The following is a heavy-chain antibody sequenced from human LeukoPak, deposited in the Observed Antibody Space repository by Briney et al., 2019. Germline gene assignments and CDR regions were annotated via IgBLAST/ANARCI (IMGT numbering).Heavy chain of an antibody. Sequence: GASVKVSCKASGGTFSNYVISWVRQAPGQGLEWMGRIIPIAGIPNYAQKFQGRVTFIADKSTSTAYMELSSLRSEDTAVYYCARNEVGFGESLIGWGQGALVTVSS. CDR3: ARNEVGFGESLIG. CDR1: GGTFSNYV. V-gene: IGHV1-69*04. CDR2: IIPIAGIP. J-gene: IGHJ4*02. D-gene: IGHD3-10*01.